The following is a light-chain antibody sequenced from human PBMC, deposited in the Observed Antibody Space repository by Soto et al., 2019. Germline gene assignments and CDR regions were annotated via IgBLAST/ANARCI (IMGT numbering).Light chain of an antibody. CDR3: GSYAGRSTFV. Sequence: QSVLTQPASVSGSPGQSITISCTGTSSDVGNYNLVSWYQHHPGKAPKLMIYEVSKWASGVSNRFSGSKSANTASLTISGPQAEDEAEYYCGSYAGRSTFVFGGGTKLTVL. V-gene: IGLV2-23*02. CDR2: EVS. CDR1: SSDVGNYNL. J-gene: IGLJ3*02.